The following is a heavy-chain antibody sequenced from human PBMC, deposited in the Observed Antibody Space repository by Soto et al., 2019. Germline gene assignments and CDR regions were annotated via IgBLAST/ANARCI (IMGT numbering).Heavy chain of an antibody. CDR2: ISSTSNTI. CDR3: ARRGSEMELRVY. Sequence: GGSLRLSCAASGFTFSTYSMSWVRQAPGKGLEWVSYISSTSNTIYYADSVKGRFTISRDNAKNSLYLHMNSLSAEDTAVYYCARRGSEMELRVYWGQGTLVTVSS. J-gene: IGHJ4*02. CDR1: GFTFSTYS. D-gene: IGHD1-7*01. V-gene: IGHV3-48*01.